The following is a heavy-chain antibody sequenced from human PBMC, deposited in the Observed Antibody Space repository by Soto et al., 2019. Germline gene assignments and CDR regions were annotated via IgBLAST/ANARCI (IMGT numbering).Heavy chain of an antibody. J-gene: IGHJ3*01. CDR2: ISIGSGSI. V-gene: IGHV3-48*02. CDR1: GFSFSNYA. Sequence: VQLVESGGGLVQSGGSRRVSCAASGFSFSNYAMNWVRQAPGKGLEWVSYISIGSGSIFYADSVKGRFTISRDDAKNSLYLQMNTLRDEDTAVYYCVRDDRWAFDFWGQGTMVTVSS. CDR3: VRDDRWAFDF. D-gene: IGHD3-22*01.